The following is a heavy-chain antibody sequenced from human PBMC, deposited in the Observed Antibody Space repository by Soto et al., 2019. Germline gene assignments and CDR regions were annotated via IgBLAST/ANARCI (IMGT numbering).Heavy chain of an antibody. D-gene: IGHD1-26*01. CDR2: IIPILGSA. CDR1: GDTFSNYA. Sequence: SVKVSCKASGDTFSNYAICWVRQAPGQGLEWIGGIIPILGSANYAQKFQGRVTISADGSTNTANLELSSLRSEDTAVYYCARFKVGTTTDYYYGMDVWGQGTTVTVSS. J-gene: IGHJ6*02. V-gene: IGHV1-69*13. CDR3: ARFKVGTTTDYYYGMDV.